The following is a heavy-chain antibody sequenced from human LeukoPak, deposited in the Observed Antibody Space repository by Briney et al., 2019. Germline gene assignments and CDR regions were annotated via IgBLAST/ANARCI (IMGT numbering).Heavy chain of an antibody. D-gene: IGHD3-22*01. Sequence: SQTLSLTCTVSGGSISSGSYYWSWIRQPAGKGLEWIGYIYYSGSTNYNPSLKSRVTISVDTSKNQFSLKLSSVTAADTAVYYCAREADYYDSSGLMDYWGQGTLVTVSS. CDR2: IYYSGST. J-gene: IGHJ4*02. CDR1: GGSISSGSYY. CDR3: AREADYYDSSGLMDY. V-gene: IGHV4-61*10.